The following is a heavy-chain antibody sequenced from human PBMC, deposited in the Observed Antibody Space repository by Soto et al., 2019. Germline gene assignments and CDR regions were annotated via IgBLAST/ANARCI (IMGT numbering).Heavy chain of an antibody. CDR1: GYSFTIYW. CDR3: ARAFYYDSSGYYFDY. CDR2: IYPGDSDT. Sequence: PGESLKISCKGSGYSFTIYWIGWVRQMPGKGLEWMGIIYPGDSDTRYSPSFQGQVTISADKSISTAYLQRSSLKASDTAMYYCARAFYYDSSGYYFDYWGQGTLVTVSS. D-gene: IGHD3-22*01. J-gene: IGHJ4*02. V-gene: IGHV5-51*01.